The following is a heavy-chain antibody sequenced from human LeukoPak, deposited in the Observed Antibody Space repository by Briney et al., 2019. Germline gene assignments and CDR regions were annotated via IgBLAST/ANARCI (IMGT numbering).Heavy chain of an antibody. CDR2: INHSGST. J-gene: IGHJ5*02. D-gene: IGHD5/OR15-5a*01. Sequence: SETLSLTCAVYGGSFSGYYWSWIRQPPGKGLEWIGEINHSGSTNYNPSLKSRVTISVDTSKNQFSLKLSSVTAADTAVYYCARGSGYSVATSGRDNWFDHWGQGTLVTVSS. CDR1: GGSFSGYY. V-gene: IGHV4-34*01. CDR3: ARGSGYSVATSGRDNWFDH.